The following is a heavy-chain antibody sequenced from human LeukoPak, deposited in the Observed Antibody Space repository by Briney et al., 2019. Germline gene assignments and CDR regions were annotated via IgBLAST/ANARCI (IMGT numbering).Heavy chain of an antibody. CDR1: GFTLSSYG. Sequence: GGSLRLSCAASGFTLSSYGLHWVRQAPGKGLEWMTFIRYDGSYKYYADSVKGRFTISRDNSKNTLYLQMNSLRAEDTGVYFCAKDHGDYYSYDYGLDVWGQGTTVTVSS. D-gene: IGHD2-21*02. CDR2: IRYDGSYK. J-gene: IGHJ6*02. V-gene: IGHV3-30*02. CDR3: AKDHGDYYSYDYGLDV.